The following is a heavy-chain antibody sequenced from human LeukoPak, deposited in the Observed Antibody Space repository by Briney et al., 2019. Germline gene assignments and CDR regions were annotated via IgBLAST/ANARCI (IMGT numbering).Heavy chain of an antibody. CDR1: GGSIRSGGYY. Sequence: SETLSLTCTVSGGSIRSGGYYWSWIRQHPGKGLEWIGFIYHSGSTYYNPSLESRVTVSIGTSKNQFSLKLSSVTAADTAVYYCARDSRGGSYDYFDYWGQGTLVTVSS. CDR3: ARDSRGGSYDYFDY. J-gene: IGHJ4*02. D-gene: IGHD1-26*01. V-gene: IGHV4-31*03. CDR2: IYHSGST.